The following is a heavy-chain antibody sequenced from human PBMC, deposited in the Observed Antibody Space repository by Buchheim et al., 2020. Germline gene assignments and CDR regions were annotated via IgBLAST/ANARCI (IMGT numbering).Heavy chain of an antibody. CDR2: INPSGGTT. V-gene: IGHV1-46*01. CDR3: ARRVSGLTYYLDY. Sequence: QVQLVQSGAEVRKPGASVKLSCKASGYTFSSYFVHWVRQAPGLGLEWLGLINPSGGTTTYAQKFRGTITRDMYKSKVYLELSSLTSEDTAVYYCARRVSGLTYYLDYWGQGTL. D-gene: IGHD6-19*01. J-gene: IGHJ4*02. CDR1: GYTFSSYF.